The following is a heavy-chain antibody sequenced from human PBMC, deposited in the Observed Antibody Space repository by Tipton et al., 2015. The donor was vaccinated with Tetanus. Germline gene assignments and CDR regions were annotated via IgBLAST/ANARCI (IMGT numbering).Heavy chain of an antibody. CDR3: ARDVGRDYYDSSGYYMDV. J-gene: IGHJ6*03. CDR2: ISAYNGNT. Sequence: QLVQSGPEVKKPGASVKVSCKASGYTFTSYGISWVRQAPGQGLEWMGWISAYNGNTNYAQKLPGRVTMTTDTSTSTAYMELRSLRSDDTAVYYCARDVGRDYYDSSGYYMDVWGKGTTVTVSS. CDR1: GYTFTSYG. D-gene: IGHD3-22*01. V-gene: IGHV1-18*01.